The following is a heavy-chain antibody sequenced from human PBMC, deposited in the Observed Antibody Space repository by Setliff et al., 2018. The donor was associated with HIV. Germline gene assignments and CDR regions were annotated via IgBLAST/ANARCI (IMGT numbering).Heavy chain of an antibody. CDR3: ATIRLTMVRGIPNWFDP. Sequence: SETLSLTCTVSGGSIWNYYWSWIRQPPGKGLEWIGEINHSGSTNYNPSLKSRVTISVDTSKNQFSLNLNSVTAADTAVYYCATIRLTMVRGIPNWFDPWGQGTLVTVSS. CDR2: INHSGST. V-gene: IGHV4-34*01. J-gene: IGHJ5*02. D-gene: IGHD3-10*01. CDR1: GGSIWNYY.